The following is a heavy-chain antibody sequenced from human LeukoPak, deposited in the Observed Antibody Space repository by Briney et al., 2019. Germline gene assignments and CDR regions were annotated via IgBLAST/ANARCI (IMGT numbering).Heavy chain of an antibody. J-gene: IGHJ5*02. Sequence: GGSLRLSCAASGFTFSSYEMNWVRQAPGKGLEWVSYISSSSSTIYYADSVKGRFTISRDNAKNSLYLQMNSLRAEDTAVYYCARDRYYDSSGYYFNWFNPWGQGTLVTVSS. D-gene: IGHD3-22*01. CDR3: ARDRYYDSSGYYFNWFNP. CDR2: ISSSSSTI. CDR1: GFTFSSYE. V-gene: IGHV3-48*01.